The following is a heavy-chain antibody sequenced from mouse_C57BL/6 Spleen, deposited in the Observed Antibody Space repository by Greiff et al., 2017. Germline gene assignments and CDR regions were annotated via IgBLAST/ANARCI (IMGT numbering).Heavy chain of an antibody. Sequence: QVQLQQPGAELVKPGASVTLSCKASGYTFTSYWMHWVKQRPGQGLEWIGMIHPNSGSTNYNEKFKSKATLTVDKSSSTAYMQLSSLTSEDSAVYYCARSNTTVVATDYWGQGTTLTVSS. CDR2: IHPNSGST. J-gene: IGHJ2*01. CDR3: ARSNTTVVATDY. CDR1: GYTFTSYW. D-gene: IGHD1-1*01. V-gene: IGHV1-64*01.